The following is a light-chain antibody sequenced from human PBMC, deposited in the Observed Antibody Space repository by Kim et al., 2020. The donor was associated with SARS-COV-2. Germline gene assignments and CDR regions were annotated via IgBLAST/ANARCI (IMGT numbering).Light chain of an antibody. Sequence: VSPGQTASITCSGDKLGNKYTCWYHQKPGQSPVLVIYQNTKRPSGIPERFSGSNSGNTATLTISGTQAMDEADYYCQAWDSSTAVFGTGTKVTVL. CDR2: QNT. J-gene: IGLJ1*01. CDR3: QAWDSSTAV. CDR1: KLGNKY. V-gene: IGLV3-1*01.